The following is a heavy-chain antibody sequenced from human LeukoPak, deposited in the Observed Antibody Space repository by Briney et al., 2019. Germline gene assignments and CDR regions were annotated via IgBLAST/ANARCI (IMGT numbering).Heavy chain of an antibody. D-gene: IGHD2-2*01. V-gene: IGHV4-59*01. J-gene: IGHJ4*02. CDR2: IYYSEST. CDR1: GGSISSYY. Sequence: SETLSLTCTVSGGSISSYYWSWIRQPPGKGLEWIGYIYYSESTTYNPSLKSQVTISLDTSKNQFSLRLRSVTAADTAVYYCARGLPYASPQAGNWGQGTLVTVSS. CDR3: ARGLPYASPQAGN.